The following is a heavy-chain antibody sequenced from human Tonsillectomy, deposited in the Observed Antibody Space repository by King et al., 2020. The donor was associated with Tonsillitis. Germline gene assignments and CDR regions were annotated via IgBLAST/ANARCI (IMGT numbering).Heavy chain of an antibody. CDR2: IYTSGST. Sequence: VQLQESGPVLVKPSETLSLTCTVSVGSISRYYWSWIRHPAGRGLEWIGRIYTSGSTNYNPSLKSRVTVSVDTSKNQFSLKLTSVTAADTAVYYCASSDVLGYYFDYWGQGTLVTVSS. CDR1: VGSISRYY. D-gene: IGHD3-10*01. CDR3: ASSDVLGYYFDY. V-gene: IGHV4-4*07. J-gene: IGHJ4*02.